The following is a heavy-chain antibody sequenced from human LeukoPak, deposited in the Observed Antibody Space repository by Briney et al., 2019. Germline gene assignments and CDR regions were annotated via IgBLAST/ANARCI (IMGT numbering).Heavy chain of an antibody. CDR2: IYCSGST. Sequence: SETLSLTCTVSGGSISSYYWSWIRQPPGKGLEWIGYIYCSGSTNYNPSLKSRVTISVDTSKNQFSLKLSSVTAADTAVYYCARHSTRTVAGYYFDYWGQGTLVTVSS. D-gene: IGHD6-19*01. CDR1: GGSISSYY. CDR3: ARHSTRTVAGYYFDY. J-gene: IGHJ4*02. V-gene: IGHV4-59*08.